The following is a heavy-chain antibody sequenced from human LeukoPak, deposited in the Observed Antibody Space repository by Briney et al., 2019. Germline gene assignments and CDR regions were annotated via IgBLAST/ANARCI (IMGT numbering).Heavy chain of an antibody. CDR2: IYPGDSDT. D-gene: IGHD5-12*01. CDR1: GYTFTNFW. Sequence: GESLKISCKGYGYTFTNFWIGWVRQMPGKGLEWMGIIYPGDSDTRYSPSFQGQVTISADKSINTAYLQWSSLKASDTAMYYCARVSIVATYFDYWGQGTLVTVSS. V-gene: IGHV5-51*01. J-gene: IGHJ4*02. CDR3: ARVSIVATYFDY.